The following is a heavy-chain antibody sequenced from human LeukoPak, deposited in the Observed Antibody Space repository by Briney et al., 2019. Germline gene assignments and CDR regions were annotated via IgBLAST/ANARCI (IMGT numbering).Heavy chain of an antibody. CDR1: GYTFTGYY. CDR3: ARDLGTGATEIVDY. D-gene: IGHD1-26*01. V-gene: IGHV1-2*02. Sequence: ASVKVSCKASGYTFTGYYMHWVRQAPGQGLEWMGWINPNSGGTNYAQKFQGRVTMTRDTSISTAYMELRRLRSDDTAVYYCARDLGTGATEIVDYWGQGTLVTVSS. J-gene: IGHJ4*02. CDR2: INPNSGGT.